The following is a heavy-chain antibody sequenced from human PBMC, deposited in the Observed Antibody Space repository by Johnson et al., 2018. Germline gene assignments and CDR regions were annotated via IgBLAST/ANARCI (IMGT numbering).Heavy chain of an antibody. CDR2: IWHDGSKK. J-gene: IGHJ6*02. CDR3: AREKAARLHYVGMDV. Sequence: QVQLQESGGGMVQPGRSLRLSCVASGFTFSSYGMHWVRQAPGKGLEWVAVIWHDGSKKYHVGSVKGRFTISRDNSKNTLYLQRNGLRVEDTAVYYCAREKAARLHYVGMDVWGQGTTVTVSS. CDR1: GFTFSSYG. V-gene: IGHV3-33*01. D-gene: IGHD6-6*01.